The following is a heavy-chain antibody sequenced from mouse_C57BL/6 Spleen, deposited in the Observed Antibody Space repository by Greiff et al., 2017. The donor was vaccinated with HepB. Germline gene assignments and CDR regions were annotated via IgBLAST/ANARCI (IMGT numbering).Heavy chain of an antibody. CDR2: ISSGSSTI. CDR3: ARSHYSNYYFDY. J-gene: IGHJ2*01. D-gene: IGHD2-5*01. V-gene: IGHV5-17*01. CDR1: GFTFSDYG. Sequence: EVKLVESGGGLVKPGGSLKLSCAASGFTFSDYGMHWVRQAPEKGLEWVAYISSGSSTIYYADTVKGRFTISRDNAKNTLFLQMTSLRSEDTAMYYGARSHYSNYYFDYWGQGTTLTVSS.